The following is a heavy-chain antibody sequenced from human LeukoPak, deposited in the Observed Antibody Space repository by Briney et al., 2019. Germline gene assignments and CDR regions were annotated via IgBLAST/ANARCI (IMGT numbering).Heavy chain of an antibody. Sequence: GESLKISCKGSGYKFNAYWIAWVRQMPGKGLEWMGIIYPDDSDTRYSPSFQGQVTISTDKSVSIAYLQWSSLKASDTAMYYCARPNITSYYDSRGYDAFDVWGQGTMVIVSS. V-gene: IGHV5-51*01. CDR3: ARPNITSYYDSRGYDAFDV. J-gene: IGHJ3*01. CDR1: GYKFNAYW. CDR2: IYPDDSDT. D-gene: IGHD3-22*01.